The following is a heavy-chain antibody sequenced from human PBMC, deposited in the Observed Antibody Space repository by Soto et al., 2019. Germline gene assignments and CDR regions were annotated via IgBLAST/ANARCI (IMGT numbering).Heavy chain of an antibody. V-gene: IGHV3-48*02. CDR2: ISSSSSTI. CDR1: GFTFSSYS. CDR3: ARDSRNGGYCSGGSCSDDAFDI. Sequence: EVQLVESGGGLVQPGGSLRLSCAASGFTFSSYSMNWVRQAPGKGLEWVSYISSSSSTIYYADSVKGRFTISRDNAKNSLYLQMNSLRDEDTAVYYCARDSRNGGYCSGGSCSDDAFDIWGQGIMVTVSS. J-gene: IGHJ3*02. D-gene: IGHD2-15*01.